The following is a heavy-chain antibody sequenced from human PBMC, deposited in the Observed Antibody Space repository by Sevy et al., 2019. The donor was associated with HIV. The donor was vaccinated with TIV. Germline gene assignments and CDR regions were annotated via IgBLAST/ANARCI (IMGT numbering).Heavy chain of an antibody. V-gene: IGHV3-33*01. Sequence: GGSLRLSCAASGFTFSDYGMHWVRQAPGKGLEWVAVIWSDGSNKYYGDSVKGRFTISRDSSKNTLFLQMNSLRVDDTAVYYGAREERSGTTTSFDYWGRGALVTVSS. J-gene: IGHJ4*02. CDR3: AREERSGTTTSFDY. CDR1: GFTFSDYG. D-gene: IGHD1-7*01. CDR2: IWSDGSNK.